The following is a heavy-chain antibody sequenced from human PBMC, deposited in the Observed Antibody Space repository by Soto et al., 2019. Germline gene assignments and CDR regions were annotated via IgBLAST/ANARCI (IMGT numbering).Heavy chain of an antibody. V-gene: IGHV3-21*01. Sequence: PGGSLRLSCAASGFTFSSYIMNWVRQSPGKGLEWVSSISSSSSYIYYADSVKGRFTISRDNAKNSLYLQMNSLRAEDTAVYYCARDWRYYDSSGSPSDAFDIWGQGTMVTVSS. CDR3: ARDWRYYDSSGSPSDAFDI. CDR1: GFTFSSYI. D-gene: IGHD3-22*01. CDR2: ISSSSSYI. J-gene: IGHJ3*02.